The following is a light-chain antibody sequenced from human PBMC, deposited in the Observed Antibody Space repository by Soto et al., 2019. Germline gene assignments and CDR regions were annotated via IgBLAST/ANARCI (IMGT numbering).Light chain of an antibody. CDR3: QQYGSSSPWT. CDR1: QSVGSW. J-gene: IGKJ1*01. CDR2: KAS. V-gene: IGKV1-5*03. Sequence: DIQMTQSPSTLSASVGDRVTITCRASQSVGSWLAWYQQKPGKAPKLLIYKASSLESGVPSRFSGSGSGTEFSRTISSLQPGDFASYHCQQYGSSSPWTFGQGTKVEIK.